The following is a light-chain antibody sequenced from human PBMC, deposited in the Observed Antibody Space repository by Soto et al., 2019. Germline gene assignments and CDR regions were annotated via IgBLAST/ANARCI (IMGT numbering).Light chain of an antibody. Sequence: QSLLTQPPSVSGAPGQRGTISFTGSSSNIGAGYDVHWYQQLPGTAPKLLIYGNSNRPSGVPDRFSGSKSGTSASLAITGLQAEDEADYYCQSYDSSLSRVFGGGTKLTVL. V-gene: IGLV1-40*01. CDR2: GNS. CDR3: QSYDSSLSRV. CDR1: SSNIGAGYD. J-gene: IGLJ3*02.